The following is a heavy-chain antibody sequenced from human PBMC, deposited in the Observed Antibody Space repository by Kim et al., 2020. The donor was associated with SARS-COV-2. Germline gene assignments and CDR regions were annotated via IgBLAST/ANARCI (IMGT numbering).Heavy chain of an antibody. CDR2: IYSIGTI. V-gene: IGHV3-53*01. Sequence: GGSLRLSCAVYGFTVGSNYMSWVRQAPVKGLEWVSIIYSIGTIYYADAVEGRFTISRDNSKNTLYLQMNKLRAEDTAVYYCARWAGRSYHDWGKGTLVTVSS. D-gene: IGHD6-19*01. CDR1: GFTVGSNY. J-gene: IGHJ4*02. CDR3: ARWAGRSYHD.